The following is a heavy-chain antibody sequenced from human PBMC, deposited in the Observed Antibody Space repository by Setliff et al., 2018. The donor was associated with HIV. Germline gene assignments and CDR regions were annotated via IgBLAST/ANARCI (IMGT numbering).Heavy chain of an antibody. CDR2: IAYSGTTMYT. CDR1: GGSFIGSSFQ. V-gene: IGHV4-39*07. CDR3: ARGPPFAY. Sequence: KPSETLSLTCTVSGGSFIGSSFQSTWIRQTPGKGLEWIADIAYSGTTMYTNYNPSLESRVIISEDTSRDQFFLKLTSVTADDTGIYYCARGPPFAYWGQGLLVTVSS. J-gene: IGHJ4*02.